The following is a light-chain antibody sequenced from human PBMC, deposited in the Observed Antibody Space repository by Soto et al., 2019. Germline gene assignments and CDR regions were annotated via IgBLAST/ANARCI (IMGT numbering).Light chain of an antibody. J-gene: IGKJ1*01. CDR2: GAS. CDR3: HQSGTSPWT. CDR1: QSLGSSP. V-gene: IGKV3-20*01. Sequence: EIVLTQSPGTLSLSPGERATLSCRASQSLGSSPLTWYQQKVGQAPRLLIYGASTRATGIPDRFSGTESGTDFTLTISRLEPEDFAVYYCHQSGTSPWTFGQGTKLEIK.